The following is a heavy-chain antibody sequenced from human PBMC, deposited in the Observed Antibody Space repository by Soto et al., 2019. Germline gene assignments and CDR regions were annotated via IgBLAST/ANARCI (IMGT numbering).Heavy chain of an antibody. CDR2: ISYDGSHE. CDR3: ARDLKQKFDNSSYSYGMDV. V-gene: IGHV3-30-3*01. J-gene: IGHJ6*01. D-gene: IGHD3-22*01. Sequence: QEHLVKSGGGVVQPGRSLRLSCGGSGFTLRDFGGHWIRQAPGKGLEWVAVISYDGSHEYYADSVRGRFIISRDNSMKSLYLQMNSLRADDTAIYYCARDLKQKFDNSSYSYGMDVWGQGTSVTVSS. CDR1: GFTLRDFG.